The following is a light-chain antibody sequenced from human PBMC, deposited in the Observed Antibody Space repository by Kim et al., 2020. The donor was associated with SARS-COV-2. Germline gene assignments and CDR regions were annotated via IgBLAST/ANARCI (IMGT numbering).Light chain of an antibody. V-gene: IGKV1-5*01. J-gene: IGKJ1*01. CDR3: QHRQT. CDR2: DGS. CDR1: QSVSRW. Sequence: STLSESVGDRVTLTCRASQSVSRWLAWYQQKPGKAPKLLIYDGSNLQSGVPSRFSGSGSGTEFTLTISSLQPDDFAIYYCQHRQTFGQGTKVDNK.